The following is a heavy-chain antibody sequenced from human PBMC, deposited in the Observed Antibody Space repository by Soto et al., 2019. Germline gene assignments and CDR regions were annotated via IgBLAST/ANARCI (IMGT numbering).Heavy chain of an antibody. V-gene: IGHV1-18*01. CDR2: ISTYSGDT. CDR3: ARHHGPTTSENWFDP. J-gene: IGHJ5*02. CDR1: GYTFFTYD. D-gene: IGHD5-12*01. Sequence: ASVKVSCKASGYTFFTYDISWVRQAPGQGLEWMGWISTYSGDTKYAQKFQGRVTMTTDTSTTTAYLEPRSLRSDDTAVYYCARHHGPTTSENWFDPWGQGTLVTVSS.